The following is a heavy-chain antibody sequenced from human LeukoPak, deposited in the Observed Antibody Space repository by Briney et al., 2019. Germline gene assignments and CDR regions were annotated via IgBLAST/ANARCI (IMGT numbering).Heavy chain of an antibody. J-gene: IGHJ6*02. CDR2: IYYSGST. CDR1: GGSISSSSYY. D-gene: IGHD6-13*01. V-gene: IGHV4-39*01. CDR3: ARLIAAAGAYYYYYYGMDV. Sequence: SETLSLTCTVSGGSISSSSYYWGWIHQPPGKGLEWIGSIYYSGSTYYNPSLKSRVTISVDTSKNQFSLKLSSVTAADTAVYYCARLIAAAGAYYYYYYGMDVWGQGTTVTVSS.